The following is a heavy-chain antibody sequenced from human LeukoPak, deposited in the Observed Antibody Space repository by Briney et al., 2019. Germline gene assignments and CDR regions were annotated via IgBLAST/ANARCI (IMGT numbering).Heavy chain of an antibody. D-gene: IGHD1-26*01. V-gene: IGHV3-7*05. CDR1: GFTFSNYW. Sequence: GGSLRLSCAASGFTFSNYWMTWVRQAPGKGLEWVATIKPDGIENYYVDSVKGRFTISRDNAKNSLYLQMNSLRAEDTAVYYCATLYSDFWGQGALVTVSS. CDR3: ATLYSDF. J-gene: IGHJ4*02. CDR2: IKPDGIEN.